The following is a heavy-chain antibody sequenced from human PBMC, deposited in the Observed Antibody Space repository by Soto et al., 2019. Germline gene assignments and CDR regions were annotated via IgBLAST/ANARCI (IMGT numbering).Heavy chain of an antibody. Sequence: PSETLSLTCTVSGGSISSSSYYWGWIRQPPGKGLEWIGSIYYSGSTYYNPSLKSRVTISVDTSKNQFSLKLSSVTAADTAVFYCASLSLRDYIWGSYQQPDYWGQGTLVTVSS. V-gene: IGHV4-39*01. J-gene: IGHJ4*02. D-gene: IGHD3-16*02. CDR2: IYYSGST. CDR3: ASLSLRDYIWGSYQQPDY. CDR1: GGSISSSSYY.